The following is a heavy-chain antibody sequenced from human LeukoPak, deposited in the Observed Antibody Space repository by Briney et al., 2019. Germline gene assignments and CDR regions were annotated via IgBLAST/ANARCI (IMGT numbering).Heavy chain of an antibody. CDR2: IRFDGRDE. Sequence: GGSLTLSCAASGFTFRNFGMHWVRPAPGKGLEWVAFIRFDGRDEYYVDSLKGRFTISRDNSKNTVYLQLNGLTSEDTALYYCAKDKSQVGVDSASTLVDHWGQGTLVIVSS. D-gene: IGHD2-8*02. V-gene: IGHV3-30*02. CDR3: AKDKSQVGVDSASTLVDH. J-gene: IGHJ4*02. CDR1: GFTFRNFG.